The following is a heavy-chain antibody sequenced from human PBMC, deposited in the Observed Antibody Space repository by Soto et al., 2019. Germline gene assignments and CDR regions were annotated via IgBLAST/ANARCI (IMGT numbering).Heavy chain of an antibody. V-gene: IGHV1-18*01. J-gene: IGHJ6*02. CDR2: ISAYNGNT. Sequence: ASVKVSCKASGGTFSSYAISWVRQAPGQGLEWMGWISAYNGNTNYAQKLQGRVTMTTDTSTSTAYMELRSLRSDDTAVYYCATVSTYDSSGYYWDYYYGMDVWGQGTTVTVSS. CDR3: ATVSTYDSSGYYWDYYYGMDV. D-gene: IGHD3-22*01. CDR1: GGTFSSYA.